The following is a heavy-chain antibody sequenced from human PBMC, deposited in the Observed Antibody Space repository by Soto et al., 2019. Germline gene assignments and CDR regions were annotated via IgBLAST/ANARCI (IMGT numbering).Heavy chain of an antibody. D-gene: IGHD3-22*01. CDR3: ARKDYYYDTSNAGWFDP. CDR2: INPDGSEK. CDR1: GFTFSNSW. J-gene: IGHJ5*02. V-gene: IGHV3-7*05. Sequence: EVQLVESGGDLVHPGGSLRLSCAASGFTFSNSWMTWVRQGPAKGLEWVATINPDGSEKYYMDSVKGRFTVSRENASNSLFLQMNSLRADDTAVYFCARKDYYYDTSNAGWFDPWGQGTLVTVSS.